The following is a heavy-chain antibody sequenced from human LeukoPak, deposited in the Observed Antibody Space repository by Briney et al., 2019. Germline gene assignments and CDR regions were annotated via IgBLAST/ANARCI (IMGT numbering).Heavy chain of an antibody. CDR3: ARFVGYCSGGSCHHFDY. J-gene: IGHJ4*02. CDR2: ISSSSSYI. V-gene: IGHV3-21*01. D-gene: IGHD2-15*01. CDR1: GFTFSSYW. Sequence: GGSLRLSCAASGFTFSSYWMHWVRQAPGKGLEWVSFISSSSSYIYYADSVKGRFTISRDNAKNSLYLQMNSLRAEDTAVYYCARFVGYCSGGSCHHFDYWGQGTLVTVSS.